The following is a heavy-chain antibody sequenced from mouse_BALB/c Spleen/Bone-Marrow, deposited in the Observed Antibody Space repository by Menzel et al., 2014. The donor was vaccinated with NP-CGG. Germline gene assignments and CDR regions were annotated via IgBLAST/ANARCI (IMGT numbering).Heavy chain of an antibody. CDR2: ISSGGGST. D-gene: IGHD1-1*01. Sequence: EVKLVESGGDLVRPGGSLKLSCSASGFAFSSYDMSWVRQTPEKRLEWVAYISSGGGSTYYPDTVKGRFTISRDNAKNTPYLQMSSLKSEDTAMYYCARHRYGFDYWGQGTTLTVSS. J-gene: IGHJ2*01. CDR3: ARHRYGFDY. CDR1: GFAFSSYD. V-gene: IGHV5-12-1*01.